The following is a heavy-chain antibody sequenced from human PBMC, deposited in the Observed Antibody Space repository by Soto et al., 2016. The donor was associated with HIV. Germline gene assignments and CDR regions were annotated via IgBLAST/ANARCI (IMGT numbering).Heavy chain of an antibody. D-gene: IGHD3-9*01. J-gene: IGHJ4*02. CDR1: GYTFSDYY. Sequence: QVQLVQSGAEVKKPGASVKVSCKASGYTFSDYYIHWVRQAPGQGLEWMGWISAYNGNTNYAQKLQGRVTMTTDTSTSTAYMELRSLRSDDTAVYYCARGRGDYDISNANDYWGQGTLVTVSS. CDR3: ARGRGDYDISNANDY. V-gene: IGHV1-18*04. CDR2: ISAYNGNT.